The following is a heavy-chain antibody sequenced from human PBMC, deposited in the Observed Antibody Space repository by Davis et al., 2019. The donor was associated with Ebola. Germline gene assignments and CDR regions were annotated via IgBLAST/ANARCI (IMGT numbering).Heavy chain of an antibody. CDR2: ISGSGGST. CDR3: AKDLKVQVAFDI. D-gene: IGHD3-9*01. J-gene: IGHJ3*02. CDR1: GFTFSSYA. Sequence: GESLKISCAASGFTFSSYAMSWVRQAPGKGLEWVSAISGSGGSTYYADSVKGRFTISRDNSKNTLYLQMNSPRAEDTAVYYCAKDLKVQVAFDIWGQGTMVTVSS. V-gene: IGHV3-23*01.